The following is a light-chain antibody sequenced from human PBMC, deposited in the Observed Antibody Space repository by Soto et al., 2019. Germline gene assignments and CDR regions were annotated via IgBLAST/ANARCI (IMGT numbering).Light chain of an antibody. CDR3: QQYNSYSRWT. J-gene: IGKJ1*01. V-gene: IGKV1-5*03. CDR1: QSISSY. Sequence: DIQMTQSPSTLSASVGDRVTITCRASQSISSYLAWYQQKPGKAPKLLIFKASSLESGVPSRFSGSGSGTEFTLTISSLQPDDFATYYCQQYNSYSRWTFGQGTKVEIK. CDR2: KAS.